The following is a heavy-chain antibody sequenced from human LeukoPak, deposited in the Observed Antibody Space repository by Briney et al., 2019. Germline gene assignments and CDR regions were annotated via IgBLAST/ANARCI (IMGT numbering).Heavy chain of an antibody. Sequence: GGSLRLSCAASGFTFSSYGMHWVRQAPGKGLEWVAVISYDGSNKYYADSVKGRFTISRDNSKNTLYLQMNSLRAEDTAVYYCAKVSSGWYFGYGMDVWGQGTLVSVS. CDR2: ISYDGSNK. J-gene: IGHJ6*02. CDR1: GFTFSSYG. D-gene: IGHD6-19*01. CDR3: AKVSSGWYFGYGMDV. V-gene: IGHV3-30*18.